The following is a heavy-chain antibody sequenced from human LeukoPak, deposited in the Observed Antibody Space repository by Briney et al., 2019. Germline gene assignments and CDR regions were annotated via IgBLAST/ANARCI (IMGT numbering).Heavy chain of an antibody. CDR1: GGSISSNSHY. CDR3: ARQVYYYDRSGYYYVDFFDF. CDR2: IYYSGST. Sequence: SETLSLTCSFSGGSISSNSHYWGWIRQPPGKGLVWSGSIYYSGSTYYNSSLKSRVTISVDTSKNQFSLKLTSATAADTAVYYCARQVYYYDRSGYYYVDFFDFWGQGTLATVSS. V-gene: IGHV4-39*01. J-gene: IGHJ4*02. D-gene: IGHD3-22*01.